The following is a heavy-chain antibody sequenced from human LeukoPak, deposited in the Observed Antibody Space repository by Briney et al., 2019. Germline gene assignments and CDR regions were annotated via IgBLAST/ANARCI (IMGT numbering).Heavy chain of an antibody. CDR3: AKALTGALPKDAFDI. J-gene: IGHJ3*02. V-gene: IGHV3-9*01. CDR1: GFTFDDYA. Sequence: QPGGSLRLSCAASGFTFDDYAMHWVRQAPGKGLEWVSGISWNSGSIGYADSVKGRFTISRDNAKNSLYLQMNSLRAEDTALYYCAKALTGALPKDAFDIWGQGTMVTVSS. CDR2: ISWNSGSI. D-gene: IGHD1-14*01.